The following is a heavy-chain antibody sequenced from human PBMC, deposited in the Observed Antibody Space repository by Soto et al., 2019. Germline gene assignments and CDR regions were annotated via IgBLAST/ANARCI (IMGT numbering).Heavy chain of an antibody. CDR1: GYSFTSYW. Sequence: LVESLKISCKGSGYSFTSYWICWVRQMPGKGLEWMGIIYPGDSDTRHSPSFQGQVTISADKSISTAYLQWSSLKASDTAMYYCARTNGLCSGGSCYSPTTSYYYYGMDVWGQGTTVTVSS. CDR2: IYPGDSDT. J-gene: IGHJ6*02. CDR3: ARTNGLCSGGSCYSPTTSYYYYGMDV. V-gene: IGHV5-51*01. D-gene: IGHD2-15*01.